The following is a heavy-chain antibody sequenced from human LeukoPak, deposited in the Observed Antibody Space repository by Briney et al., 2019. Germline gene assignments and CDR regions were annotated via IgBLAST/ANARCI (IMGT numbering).Heavy chain of an antibody. CDR1: GFTFSSYS. J-gene: IGHJ5*02. D-gene: IGHD4-17*01. V-gene: IGHV3-21*01. CDR3: ARDLDDYGDRNWFDP. CDR2: ISSSSTYI. Sequence: GGSLRLSCAASGFTFSSYSMNWVRQAPGKGLEWVSSISSSSTYIYYADSVKGRFTISRDNAKNSLYLQLTSLRAEDTAVYYCARDLDDYGDRNWFDPWGQGTLVTVSS.